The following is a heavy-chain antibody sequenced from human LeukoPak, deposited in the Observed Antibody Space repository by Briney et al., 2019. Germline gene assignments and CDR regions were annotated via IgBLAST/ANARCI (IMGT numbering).Heavy chain of an antibody. CDR1: GFTFSSYW. V-gene: IGHV3-7*01. J-gene: IGHJ4*02. D-gene: IGHD4-23*01. CDR3: ARDTCGGFDY. Sequence: GGSLRLSCAASGFTFSSYWMGWVRQAPGKGLEWVASINQDGSEKYYVDSVKGRFTISRDNAKTSLYLQINSLRAEDTAIFYCARDTCGGFDYWGQGTLVTVSS. CDR2: INQDGSEK.